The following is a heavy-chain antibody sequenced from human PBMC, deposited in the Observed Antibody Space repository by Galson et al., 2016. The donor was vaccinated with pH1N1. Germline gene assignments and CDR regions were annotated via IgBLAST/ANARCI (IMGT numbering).Heavy chain of an antibody. CDR2: ISYNGHDQ. V-gene: IGHV3-30-3*01. J-gene: IGHJ6*02. Sequence: SLRLSCAASGFNFDTFAMHWVRQTPGKGLEWVAFISYNGHDQSYADSLKGRFTVSRDNSKNTLYLQMNSRRPEDTALYYCAREDWSYGDTYYNGMDVWGQGTTVTVSS. CDR3: AREDWSYGDTYYNGMDV. CDR1: GFNFDTFA. D-gene: IGHD1-26*01.